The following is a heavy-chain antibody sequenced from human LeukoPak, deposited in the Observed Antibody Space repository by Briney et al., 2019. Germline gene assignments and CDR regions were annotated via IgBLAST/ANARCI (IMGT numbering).Heavy chain of an antibody. V-gene: IGHV3-74*01. CDR2: INSDGRRT. Sequence: GGSLRLSCGVSGFTFSSYWMHWVRQAPGKGLVWVSRINSDGRRTSYADSVRGRFTISRDNAKNTMYLQINSLRAEDTAVYYCARTNYYCYYGMDGWGKATTVTDSS. CDR1: GFTFSSYW. J-gene: IGHJ6*04. CDR3: ARTNYYCYYGMDG.